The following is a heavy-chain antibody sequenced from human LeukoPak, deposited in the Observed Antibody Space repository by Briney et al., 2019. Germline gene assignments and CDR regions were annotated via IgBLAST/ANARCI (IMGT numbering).Heavy chain of an antibody. J-gene: IGHJ4*02. D-gene: IGHD6-6*01. V-gene: IGHV4-4*09. Sequence: ASETLSLTCTVSGGSISTYYWSWIRRPPGKGLEWIAYIHASGPTNYNPSLKSRITISVDTSKNQFSLRLSSVTAADTAVYYCARHDAGIAARPFDNWGQGTLVTVSS. CDR3: ARHDAGIAARPFDN. CDR1: GGSISTYY. CDR2: IHASGPT.